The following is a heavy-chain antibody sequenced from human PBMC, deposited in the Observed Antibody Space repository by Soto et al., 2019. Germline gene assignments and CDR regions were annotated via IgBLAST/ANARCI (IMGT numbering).Heavy chain of an antibody. CDR1: GFTFSSYS. CDR3: ARVRTIVVVVADLFGMDV. J-gene: IGHJ6*02. V-gene: IGHV3-21*01. CDR2: ISSSSSYI. D-gene: IGHD2-15*01. Sequence: PGGSLRLSCAASGFTFSSYSMNWVRQAPGKGLGWVSSISSSSSYIYYADSVKGRFTISRDNAKNSLYLQMNSLRAEDTAVYYCARVRTIVVVVADLFGMDVWGQGTTVTVSS.